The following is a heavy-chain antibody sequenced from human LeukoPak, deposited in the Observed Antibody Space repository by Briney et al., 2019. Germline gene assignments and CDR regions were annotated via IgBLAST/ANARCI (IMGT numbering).Heavy chain of an antibody. V-gene: IGHV4-31*11. D-gene: IGHD2-15*01. J-gene: IGHJ4*02. CDR1: GGSISSGGYY. CDR2: IYYSGST. CDR3: ARENTGLGYCSGGSCYGDY. Sequence: SETLSLTCAVSGGSISSGGYYWSWIRQHPGKGLEWIGYIYYSGSTYYNPSLKSRVTISVDTSKNQFSLKLSSVTAADTAVYYCARENTGLGYCSGGSCYGDYWGQGTLVTVSS.